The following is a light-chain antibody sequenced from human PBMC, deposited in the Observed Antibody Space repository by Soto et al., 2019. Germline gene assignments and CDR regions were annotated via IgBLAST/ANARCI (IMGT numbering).Light chain of an antibody. CDR2: VNSDGSH. J-gene: IGLJ3*02. Sequence: QSVLTQSPSASASLGASVKLTCTLNSGHSSYAIAWHQQQPEKGPRYLMKVNSDGSHTKGDGIPDRFSGSSSGTERYLTISSLQSEDEADYYCQTWGTGIQVFGGGTQLTVL. CDR1: SGHSSYA. V-gene: IGLV4-69*01. CDR3: QTWGTGIQV.